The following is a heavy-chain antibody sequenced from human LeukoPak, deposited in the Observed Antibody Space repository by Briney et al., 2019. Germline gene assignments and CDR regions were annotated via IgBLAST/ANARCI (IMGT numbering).Heavy chain of an antibody. V-gene: IGHV4-34*01. CDR3: ARDPDLYAFDI. Sequence: PXXTLSLTCAVXXGSFSGYYWSWIRQPPGKGLEWIGEINHSGSTNYNPSLKSRVTISVDTSKNQFSLKLSSVTAADTAVYYCARDPDLYAFDIWGQGTMVTVSS. CDR2: INHSGST. J-gene: IGHJ3*02. CDR1: XGSFSGYY.